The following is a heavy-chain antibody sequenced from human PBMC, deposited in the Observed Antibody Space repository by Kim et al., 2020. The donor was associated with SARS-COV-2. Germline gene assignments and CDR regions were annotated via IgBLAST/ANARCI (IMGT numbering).Heavy chain of an antibody. V-gene: IGHV4-39*07. D-gene: IGHD5-18*01. CDR3: ARALDTGMVTGGYTWFDP. J-gene: IGHJ5*02. Sequence: SRVTISRDTSKNQFSLRLTSVTAADTAVYYCARALDTGMVTGGYTWFDPWGQGTLVTVSS.